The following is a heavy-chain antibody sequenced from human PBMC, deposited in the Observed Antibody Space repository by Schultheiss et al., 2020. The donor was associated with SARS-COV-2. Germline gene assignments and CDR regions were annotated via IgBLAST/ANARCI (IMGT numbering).Heavy chain of an antibody. V-gene: IGHV3-74*01. Sequence: GGSLRLSCAASGFTFSSYAMHWVRQAPGKGLEWVSRISSDGSSTNYADSVKGRFTISRDNSKNTLYLQMNSLRDEDTAVYYCARGKLLSTVTTLAHAFDIWGQGTMVTVSS. CDR3: ARGKLLSTVTTLAHAFDI. CDR1: GFTFSSYA. D-gene: IGHD4-17*01. CDR2: ISSDGSST. J-gene: IGHJ3*02.